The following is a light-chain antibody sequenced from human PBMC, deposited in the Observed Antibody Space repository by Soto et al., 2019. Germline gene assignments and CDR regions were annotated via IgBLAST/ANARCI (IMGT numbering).Light chain of an antibody. J-gene: IGLJ1*01. Sequence: QSSLTPPAAVSGSPGQSITISYTGASGAVGGYNSVSWYRQDPGKAPKPMIYDVTNRSSGVSNRFSGSKSGNTASLTISGLQAEDEADYYCNSSTSSITYVFGTGTKVNVL. V-gene: IGLV2-14*01. CDR1: SGAVGGYNS. CDR3: NSSTSSITYV. CDR2: DVT.